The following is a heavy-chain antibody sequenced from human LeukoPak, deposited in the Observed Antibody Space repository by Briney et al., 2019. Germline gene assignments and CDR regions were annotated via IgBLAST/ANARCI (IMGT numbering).Heavy chain of an antibody. CDR3: AGVTGSYYGMDV. V-gene: IGHV4-4*07. D-gene: IGHD1-20*01. J-gene: IGHJ6*02. CDR1: GGSISSYY. Sequence: SETLSLTCTVSGGSISSYYWSWIRQPAGKGLEWIGRIYISGSTNYNPSLESRVTMSVDTSKNQFSLKLNSVTAADTAVYYCAGVTGSYYGMDVWGQGTTVTVSS. CDR2: IYISGST.